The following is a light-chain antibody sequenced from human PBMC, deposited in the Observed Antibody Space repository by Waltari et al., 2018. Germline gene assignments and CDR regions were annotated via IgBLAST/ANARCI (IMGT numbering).Light chain of an antibody. J-gene: IGKJ5*01. CDR2: DAS. Sequence: DIQMTHSPSSVSASVGDTVPITCRASQDISNQLTWYQQKPGKAPKFLIYDASTLESGVPSRFSGSGSGTDFTLTVRSLQPEDFATYYCQETNTFPITFGQGTRLEIK. CDR3: QETNTFPIT. V-gene: IGKV1D-12*01. CDR1: QDISNQ.